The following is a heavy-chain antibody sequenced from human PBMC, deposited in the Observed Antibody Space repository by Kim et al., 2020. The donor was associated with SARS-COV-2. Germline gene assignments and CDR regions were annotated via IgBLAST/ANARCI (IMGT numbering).Heavy chain of an antibody. D-gene: IGHD3-9*01. Sequence: SETLSLTCTVSGGSISSGDYYWSWIRQPPGKGLEWFGYIYYSGITYYNPSLKSRVTISVDASKNQFSLKLSSVTAADTVVYYCARGRGHYDLLAGYYVWPDYWGEGTLVTVSS. V-gene: IGHV4-30-4*01. J-gene: IGHJ4*02. CDR1: GGSISSGDYY. CDR3: ARGRGHYDLLAGYYVWPDY. CDR2: IYYSGIT.